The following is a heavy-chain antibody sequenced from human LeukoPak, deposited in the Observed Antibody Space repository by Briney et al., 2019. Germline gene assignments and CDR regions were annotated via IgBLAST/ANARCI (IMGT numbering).Heavy chain of an antibody. Sequence: PSQTLSLTCAVSGGSISSGGYSWSWIRQPPGTGLEWLGYIYHSGSTYYNPSLKSRVTISLDRSKNQFSLKLSSVTAADTAVYYCARGGGSSSGNCFDPWGQGTLVTVSS. CDR3: ARGGGSSSGNCFDP. CDR2: IYHSGST. CDR1: GGSISSGGYS. V-gene: IGHV4-30-2*01. D-gene: IGHD3-22*01. J-gene: IGHJ5*02.